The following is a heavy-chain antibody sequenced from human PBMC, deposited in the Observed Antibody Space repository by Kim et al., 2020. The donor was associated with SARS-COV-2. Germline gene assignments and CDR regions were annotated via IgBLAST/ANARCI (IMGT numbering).Heavy chain of an antibody. CDR2: IRTKGYGGTT. J-gene: IGHJ4*02. D-gene: IGHD3-10*01. CDR1: GFTFGDYA. CDR3: SRGSASYADY. V-gene: IGHV3-49*03. Sequence: GGSLRLSCKASGFTFGDYAMSWFRQAPGKGLEWVGYIRTKGYGGTTEYAASVKGRFTISRDDSNSIVSLQMNNLRTEDTALYFCSRGSASYADYWGQGALVSVSS.